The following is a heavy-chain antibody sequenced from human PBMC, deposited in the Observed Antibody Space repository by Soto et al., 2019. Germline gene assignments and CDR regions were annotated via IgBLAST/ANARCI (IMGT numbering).Heavy chain of an antibody. CDR3: ANMAPVPLRAF. CDR2: ISYDGSNK. Sequence: PGGSLRLSCAASGFTFSSYGMHWVRQAPGKGLEWVAVISYDGSNKYYADSVKGRFTISRDNSKNTLYLQMNSLRAEDTAVYYCANMAPVPLRAFCGQGTLVTASS. CDR1: GFTFSSYG. D-gene: IGHD3-16*01. J-gene: IGHJ1*01. V-gene: IGHV3-30*18.